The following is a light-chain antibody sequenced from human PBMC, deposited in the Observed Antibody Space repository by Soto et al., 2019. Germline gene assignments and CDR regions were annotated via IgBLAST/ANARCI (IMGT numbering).Light chain of an antibody. Sequence: QSALTQPPSASGSPGQSVTISCTGTSSDVGGYNFVSWHQQHPGKAPKLMIYEVSERPSGVPDRFSGSKSGNRASLTVSGLQAEDEADYYCSSYAGNTLVFGGGTKLTVL. CDR2: EVS. CDR3: SSYAGNTLV. V-gene: IGLV2-8*01. J-gene: IGLJ3*02. CDR1: SSDVGGYNF.